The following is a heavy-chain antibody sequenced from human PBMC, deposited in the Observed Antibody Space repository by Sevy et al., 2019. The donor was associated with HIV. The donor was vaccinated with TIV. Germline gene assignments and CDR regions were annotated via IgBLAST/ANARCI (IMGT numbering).Heavy chain of an antibody. Sequence: GGSLRLSCAASGFTFSSYWMSWVRQAPGKGLEWVANIKQDGSEKYYVDSVKGRFTISRDNAKNSLYLQMNSLRAEDTAVYYCARDARGGPVNYDFCSGYSSYYYYGMDVWGQGTTVTVSS. CDR3: ARDARGGPVNYDFCSGYSSYYYYGMDV. V-gene: IGHV3-7*01. CDR2: IKQDGSEK. J-gene: IGHJ6*02. CDR1: GFTFSSYW. D-gene: IGHD3-3*01.